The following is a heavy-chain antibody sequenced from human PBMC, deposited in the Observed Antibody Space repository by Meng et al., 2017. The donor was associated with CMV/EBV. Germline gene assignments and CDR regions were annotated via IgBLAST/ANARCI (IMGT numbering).Heavy chain of an antibody. CDR1: GGSISSYY. J-gene: IGHJ5*02. V-gene: IGHV4-59*01. CDR2: IYYSGST. Sequence: ESLKISCTVSGGSISSYYWSWIRQPPGKGLEWIGYIYYSGSTNYNPSLKSRVTISVDTSKNQFSLKLSSVTAADTAVYYCARDSRGHGGEFDPWGQGTLVTVSS. CDR3: ARDSRGHGGEFDP. D-gene: IGHD3-10*01.